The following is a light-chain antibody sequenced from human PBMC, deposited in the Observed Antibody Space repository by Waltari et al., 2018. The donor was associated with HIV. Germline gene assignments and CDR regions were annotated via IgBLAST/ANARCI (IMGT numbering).Light chain of an antibody. J-gene: IGLJ2*01. CDR3: TSYTSSNTLL. CDR2: DVS. CDR1: SSDIGSYNY. V-gene: IGLV2-14*03. Sequence: QSALTQPASVSGSPGQSIAISCTGTSSDIGSYNYVSWYQQHPGKAPKLIIYDVSDRPSGVSNRFSGSKSGNTASLTISGLQSDDEADYYCTSYTSSNTLLFGGGTKLTVL.